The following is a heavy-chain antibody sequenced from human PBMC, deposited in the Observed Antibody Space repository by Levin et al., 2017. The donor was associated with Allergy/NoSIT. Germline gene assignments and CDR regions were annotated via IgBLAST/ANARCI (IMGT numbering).Heavy chain of an antibody. D-gene: IGHD3-10*01. Sequence: GESLKISCKASGYTFTSYYMHWVRQAPGQGLEWMGIINPSGGSTSYAQKFQGRVTMTRDTSTSTVYMELSSLRSEDTAVYYCARGRYYGSGSYYPVDYWGQGTLVTVSS. V-gene: IGHV1-46*01. CDR3: ARGRYYGSGSYYPVDY. CDR2: INPSGGST. CDR1: GYTFTSYY. J-gene: IGHJ4*02.